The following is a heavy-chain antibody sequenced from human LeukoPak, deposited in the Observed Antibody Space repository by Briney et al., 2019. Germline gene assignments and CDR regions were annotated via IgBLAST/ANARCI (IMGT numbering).Heavy chain of an antibody. CDR3: ARARDYYDSSGSPRGAFDI. D-gene: IGHD3-22*01. CDR2: INPNSGGT. CDR1: GYTFTGYY. Sequence: ASVKVSCKASGYTFTGYYIHWVRQAPGQGLEWVGWINPNSGGTNYAQKFQGRVTMTRDTSISTAYMELSRLRSDDTAVYYCARARDYYDSSGSPRGAFDIWGQGTMVTVSS. V-gene: IGHV1-2*02. J-gene: IGHJ3*02.